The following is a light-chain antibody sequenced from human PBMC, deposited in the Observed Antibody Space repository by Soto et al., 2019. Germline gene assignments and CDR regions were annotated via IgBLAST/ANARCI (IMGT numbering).Light chain of an antibody. CDR1: QGIGVY. J-gene: IGKJ4*01. Sequence: DSQMTQSPSSLSASLGDRVTITCRASQGIGVYLAWFQQKPGNVPKLLIYAASTLQSGVPSRFSGSGSGTDFTLTISSLQPEDVSTYYCQKDNSAPLTVGGGTKVEIK. V-gene: IGKV1-27*01. CDR3: QKDNSAPLT. CDR2: AAS.